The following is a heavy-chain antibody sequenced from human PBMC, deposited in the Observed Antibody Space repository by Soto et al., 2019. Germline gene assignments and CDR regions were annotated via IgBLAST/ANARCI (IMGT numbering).Heavy chain of an antibody. CDR2: TYYKSKWNN. J-gene: IGHJ6*02. CDR3: TGITWFRGMDV. CDR1: GDIVSSNSAG. D-gene: IGHD3-10*01. V-gene: IGHV6-1*01. Sequence: PPQTLSLTCVISGDIVSSNSAGWNWIRQSPSRGLDWLGRTYYKSKWNNDYALSVKSRITINNPTSKAQFSLHLYSVTPEDKAVYYSTGITWFRGMDVWGQGTPVNVSS.